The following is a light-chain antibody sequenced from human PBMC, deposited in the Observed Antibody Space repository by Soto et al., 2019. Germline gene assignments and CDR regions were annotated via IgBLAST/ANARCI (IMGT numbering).Light chain of an antibody. CDR2: DSS. Sequence: EIVMTQSPATLSVSPGDRATLSCRASQSISRNLAWYQQKPGQAPRPLIYDSSNRATGIPARFSGSGSGTDFTLTISSLEPADFAVYYCHQRSNWPLTFGGGTKVDIK. V-gene: IGKV3-11*01. CDR1: QSISRN. J-gene: IGKJ4*01. CDR3: HQRSNWPLT.